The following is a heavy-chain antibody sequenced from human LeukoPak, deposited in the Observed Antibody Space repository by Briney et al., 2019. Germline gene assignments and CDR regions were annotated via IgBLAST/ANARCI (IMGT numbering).Heavy chain of an antibody. Sequence: PGGSLRLSCAASGFPFSDYYMSRIRQAPGKGLEWVSYISSRGSAIYYADSVKGRFTISRDNAKNSLFLQMNSLRAEDTAVYYCARYPQGLAVAGAYFDSWGQGTLLTVSS. V-gene: IGHV3-11*01. CDR1: GFPFSDYY. J-gene: IGHJ4*02. CDR3: ARYPQGLAVAGAYFDS. CDR2: ISSRGSAI. D-gene: IGHD6-19*01.